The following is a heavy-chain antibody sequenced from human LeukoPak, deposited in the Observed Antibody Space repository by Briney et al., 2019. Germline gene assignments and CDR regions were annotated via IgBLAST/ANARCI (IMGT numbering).Heavy chain of an antibody. Sequence: SETLSCTCTGYGGSFSGYYWSWIRQPPGKGPEWIGEINHSGSTNCNPSLKSRVTISVDTSKNQFSLKLTSVTAADTAVYYCARGGYQLRGYSYGTILDYWGQGNLVTVPS. CDR1: GGSFSGYY. CDR2: INHSGST. D-gene: IGHD5-18*01. V-gene: IGHV4-34*01. CDR3: ARGGYQLRGYSYGTILDY. J-gene: IGHJ4*02.